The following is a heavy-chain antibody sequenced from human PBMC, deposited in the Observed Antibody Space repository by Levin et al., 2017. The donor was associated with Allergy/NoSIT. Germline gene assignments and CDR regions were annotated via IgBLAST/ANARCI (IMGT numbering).Heavy chain of an antibody. V-gene: IGHV3-15*01. CDR3: VHDRSGYYHRQF. J-gene: IGHJ4*02. D-gene: IGHD3-22*01. CDR2: IKSGGTT. Sequence: GESLKISCAVTGLTFRDAWMTWVRQAPGKGLDWVGRIKSGGTTDYAAPVRGRFTIPRDDSKNTLFLQMNSLRTEDTAMYYCVHDRSGYYHRQFWGQGTLVTVSS. CDR1: GLTFRDAW.